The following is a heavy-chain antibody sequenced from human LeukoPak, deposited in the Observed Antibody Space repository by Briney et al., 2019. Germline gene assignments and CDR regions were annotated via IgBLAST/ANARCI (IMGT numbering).Heavy chain of an antibody. CDR1: GGSIGTYY. V-gene: IGHV4-34*01. CDR2: INHSGST. D-gene: IGHD3-3*01. CDR3: ARATIFPNWFDP. Sequence: SETLSLTCTVSGGSIGTYYWSWIRQPPGKGLEWIGEINHSGSTNYNPSLKSRVTISVDTSKNQFSLKQSSVTAADTAVYYCARATIFPNWFDPWGQGTLVTVSS. J-gene: IGHJ5*02.